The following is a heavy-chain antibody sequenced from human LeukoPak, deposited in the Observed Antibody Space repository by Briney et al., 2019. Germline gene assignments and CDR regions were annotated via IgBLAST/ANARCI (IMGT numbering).Heavy chain of an antibody. CDR1: GGSISSYY. CDR3: ARSDYYGSGRYYYYYMDV. J-gene: IGHJ6*03. V-gene: IGHV4-59*12. D-gene: IGHD3-10*01. Sequence: SETLSLTCTVSGGSISSYYWSWIRQPPGKGLEWIGYIYHSGSTNYNPSLKSRVTISVDKSKNQFSLKLSSVTAADTAVYYCARSDYYGSGRYYYYYMDVWGKGTTVTVSS. CDR2: IYHSGST.